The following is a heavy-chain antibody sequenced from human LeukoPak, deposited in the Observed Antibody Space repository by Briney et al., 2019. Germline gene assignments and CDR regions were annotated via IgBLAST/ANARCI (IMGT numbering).Heavy chain of an antibody. CDR3: AKSYNGYESKPDY. D-gene: IGHD5-12*01. J-gene: IGHJ4*02. CDR1: GFTFSSYA. CDR2: ISNSGGRT. Sequence: GGSLRLSCAAYGFTFSSYAMSKVRQAPGKGLEWVSPISNSGGRTFYTDSVKGRFTISRDNSKITLYLQMNSLRAEDTAVYYCAKSYNGYESKPDYWGQGTLVTVSS. V-gene: IGHV3-23*01.